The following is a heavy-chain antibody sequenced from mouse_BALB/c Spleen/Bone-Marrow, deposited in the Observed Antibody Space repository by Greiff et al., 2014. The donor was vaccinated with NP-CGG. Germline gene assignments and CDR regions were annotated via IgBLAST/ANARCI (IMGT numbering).Heavy chain of an antibody. Sequence: DVHLVESGGGLVKPGGSLKLSCAVSGLTFSDYYMYWVRQNPEKRLEWVATINDGGSYTYYPDSVKGRFTISRDNAKNNLYLQMSSLKSEDTAMYYCARDGNFAMDYWGQGTSVTVSS. CDR2: INDGGSYT. CDR3: ARDGNFAMDY. V-gene: IGHV5-4*02. J-gene: IGHJ4*01. CDR1: GLTFSDYY. D-gene: IGHD2-1*01.